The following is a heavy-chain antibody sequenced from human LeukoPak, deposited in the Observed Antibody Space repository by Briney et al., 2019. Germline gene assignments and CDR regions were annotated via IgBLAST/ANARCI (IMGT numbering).Heavy chain of an antibody. D-gene: IGHD3-22*01. CDR1: GFTFSSFV. Sequence: GGSLRLSCAASGFTFSSFVMHWVRQAPGKGLEWVAVISYDGTNKYYADSVKGRFTISRDNSKNTLYLQMNSLRAEDTAVNYCAREGGYYDSSGYSDYFDYWGQGTLVTVSS. J-gene: IGHJ4*02. V-gene: IGHV3-30*03. CDR3: AREGGYYDSSGYSDYFDY. CDR2: ISYDGTNK.